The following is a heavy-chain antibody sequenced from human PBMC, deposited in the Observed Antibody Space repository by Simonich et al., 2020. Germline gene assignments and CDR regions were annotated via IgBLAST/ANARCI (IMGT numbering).Heavy chain of an antibody. CDR3: ARTNTMRELDTMVRGVDYFDY. CDR1: GGTFSSYA. J-gene: IGHJ4*02. CDR2: ITPILSKA. Sequence: QVQLVQSGAEVKKPGSSVKVSCKASGGTFSSYAISWVRKATGQGLEWSEGITPILSKANYAQKFQGRVTITADKSTSTAYMERSSLRSEDTAVYYCARTNTMRELDTMVRGVDYFDYWGQGTLVTVSS. D-gene: IGHD3-10*01. V-gene: IGHV1-69*06.